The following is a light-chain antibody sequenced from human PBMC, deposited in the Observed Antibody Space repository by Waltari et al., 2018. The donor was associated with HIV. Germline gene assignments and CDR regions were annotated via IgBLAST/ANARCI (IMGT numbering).Light chain of an antibody. J-gene: IGLJ1*01. CDR2: DVK. V-gene: IGLV2-11*01. CDR1: SSDVGGHTY. Sequence: QSALTQPRSVSGSPGRSVTISCTGTSSDVGGHTYVSWFQQHPGKGPKLLLYDVKKRSPGVPVRFSGSKSGNTASLTISGLQTEDEADYFCCSYTGSSSYNYVFGTGTKVTVL. CDR3: CSYTGSSSYNYV.